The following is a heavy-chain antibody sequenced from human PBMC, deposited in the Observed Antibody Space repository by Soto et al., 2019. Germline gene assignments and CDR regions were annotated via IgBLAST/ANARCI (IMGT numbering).Heavy chain of an antibody. J-gene: IGHJ4*02. D-gene: IGHD3-3*01. CDR1: SGSFSGYY. V-gene: IGHV4-34*01. CDR3: ARRGWGFWSGYYDY. Sequence: SETLSLTCAVYSGSFSGYYWSWIRQPPGKGLEWIGEINHSGNTNYNPSLKSRVTISVDASKNQFSLKLSSVTAADTAVYYCARRGWGFWSGYYDYWGQGTLVTVSS. CDR2: INHSGNT.